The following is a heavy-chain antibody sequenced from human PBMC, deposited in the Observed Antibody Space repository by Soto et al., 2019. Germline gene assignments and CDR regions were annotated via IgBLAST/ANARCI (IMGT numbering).Heavy chain of an antibody. CDR3: ARGMNTQDY. J-gene: IGHJ4*02. CDR2: IYHSGTT. CDR1: GFSIKTGYY. Sequence: SETLSLTCDVSGFSIKTGYYWGWSRQPPGKGLEWIGAIYHSGTTYFNPSLKSRVTMSVDTSKNHFSLRLTSVAATDTAVYYCARGMNTQDYWGQGTLVTVSS. V-gene: IGHV4-38-2*01.